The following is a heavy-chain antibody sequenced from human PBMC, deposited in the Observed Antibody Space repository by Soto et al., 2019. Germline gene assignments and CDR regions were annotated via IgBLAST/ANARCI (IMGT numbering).Heavy chain of an antibody. CDR1: GYTFTSYG. Sequence: ASVKVSCKASGYTFTSYGISWVRQAPGQGLEWMGWISAYNGNTNYAQKLQGRVTMTTDTSTSTAYMELRSLRSDDTAVYYCARDDRDIAVAGWDHYYGMDVWGQGTTVTVSS. J-gene: IGHJ6*02. D-gene: IGHD6-19*01. CDR3: ARDDRDIAVAGWDHYYGMDV. CDR2: ISAYNGNT. V-gene: IGHV1-18*01.